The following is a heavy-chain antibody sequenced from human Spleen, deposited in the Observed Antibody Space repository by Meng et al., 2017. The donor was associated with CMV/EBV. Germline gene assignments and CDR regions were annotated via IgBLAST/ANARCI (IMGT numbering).Heavy chain of an antibody. CDR3: ARDRLVQGGYLDY. CDR2: IGTVGDT. D-gene: IGHD1-1*01. Sequence: GESLKISCTASGFTFSTYDFHWVRQPTGKGLEWVSSIGTVGDTYSIGSVKGRFIISREDAKNSVYLLMNGLRAEDTGIYYCARDRLVQGGYLDYWGPGTLVTVSS. V-gene: IGHV3-13*01. CDR1: GFTFSTYD. J-gene: IGHJ4*02.